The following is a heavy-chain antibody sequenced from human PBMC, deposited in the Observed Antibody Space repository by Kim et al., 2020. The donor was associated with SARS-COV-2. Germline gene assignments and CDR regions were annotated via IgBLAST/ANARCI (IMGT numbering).Heavy chain of an antibody. CDR3: AKEDSSYFFGS. J-gene: IGHJ4*02. V-gene: IGHV3-30*18. CDR1: GFTFRNHG. CDR2: VSKDGSTK. D-gene: IGHD6-6*01. Sequence: GGSLRLSCATSGFTFRNHGMHWVRQAPGKGLEWVAIVSKDGSTKVYADSLRGRFTISRDNSNNTLYLQLDSLRTEDTAVYYCAKEDSSYFFGSWGQGTLVTVSS.